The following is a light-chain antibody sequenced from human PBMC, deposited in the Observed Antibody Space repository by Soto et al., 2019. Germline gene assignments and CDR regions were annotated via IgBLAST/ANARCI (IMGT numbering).Light chain of an antibody. CDR2: AAS. Sequence: ETAMTQSPVSVSVSPGERATLSCRAGQSVSSNLAWNHQRPGQAPRLLIYAASTRATAIPVRFSGSGSGAEFNLTITSLQSEDFALYYCQQYNNWPPWTFGQGTKVEIK. J-gene: IGKJ1*01. CDR1: QSVSSN. CDR3: QQYNNWPPWT. V-gene: IGKV3-15*01.